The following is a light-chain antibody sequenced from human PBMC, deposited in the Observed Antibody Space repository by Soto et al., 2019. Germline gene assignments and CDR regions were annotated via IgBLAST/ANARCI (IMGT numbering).Light chain of an antibody. V-gene: IGLV2-14*01. J-gene: IGLJ3*02. CDR2: EVS. CDR1: NNDVGRYNY. Sequence: QSALTQPASVSGSPGQSITISCTGTNNDVGRYNYVSWYQQHPGKAPKLMIYEVSNRPSGVSNRVSGSKSGNTASLTISGLQAEDEADYYCSSFTSRNTLVVFGGGTKVTVL. CDR3: SSFTSRNTLVV.